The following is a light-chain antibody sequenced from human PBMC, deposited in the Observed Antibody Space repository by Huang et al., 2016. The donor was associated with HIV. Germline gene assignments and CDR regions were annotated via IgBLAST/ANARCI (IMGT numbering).Light chain of an antibody. CDR3: QQRSRWPPG. J-gene: IGKJ3*01. Sequence: ELVLTQSPATLSLSPGERATLSCRASQSVSTYLAWYQQKPGQAPRLLIYDASNRATGIPVRFSGSGSGTDFTLTISNLEPEDFAVYYCQQRSRWPPGFGPGTKVDVK. CDR1: QSVSTY. V-gene: IGKV3-11*01. CDR2: DAS.